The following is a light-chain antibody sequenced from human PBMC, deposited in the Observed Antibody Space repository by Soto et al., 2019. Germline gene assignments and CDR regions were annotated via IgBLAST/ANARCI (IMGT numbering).Light chain of an antibody. V-gene: IGLV1-40*01. J-gene: IGLJ3*02. CDR1: NSNIGADCG. Sequence: QSVLTQPPSVCGAPGQRVTISCTGTNSNIGADCGVALYQQFPGTPPKLLIYNNNNRHSGVPARGSGSKSATSAPLAISWLQPADEADYYCQSYDTNVVGLVFGPGTKLTVL. CDR3: QSYDTNVVGLV. CDR2: NNN.